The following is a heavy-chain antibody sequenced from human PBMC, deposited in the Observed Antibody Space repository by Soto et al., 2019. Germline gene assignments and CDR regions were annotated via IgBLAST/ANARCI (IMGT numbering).Heavy chain of an antibody. CDR2: INAGNGNT. D-gene: IGHD1-20*01. V-gene: IGHV1-3*01. CDR3: AREHTRYNWNPSHLDY. CDR1: GYTFTSYA. Sequence: GASVKVSCKASGYTFTSYAMHWVRQAPGQRLEWMGWINAGNGNTKYSQKFQGRVTITRDTSASTAYMELSSLRSEDTAVYYCAREHTRYNWNPSHLDYWGQGTLVTVSS. J-gene: IGHJ4*02.